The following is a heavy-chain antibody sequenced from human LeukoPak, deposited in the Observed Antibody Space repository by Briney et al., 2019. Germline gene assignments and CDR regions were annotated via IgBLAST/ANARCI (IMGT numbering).Heavy chain of an antibody. Sequence: SVKVSCKASGYTFTSYDINWVRQATGQGLGWMGRIIPIFGTANYAQKFQGRVTITTDESTSTAYMELSSLRSEDTAVYYCARDPDYGDYWGQGTLVTVSS. CDR2: IIPIFGTA. CDR3: ARDPDYGDY. V-gene: IGHV1-69*05. CDR1: GYTFTSYD. J-gene: IGHJ4*02.